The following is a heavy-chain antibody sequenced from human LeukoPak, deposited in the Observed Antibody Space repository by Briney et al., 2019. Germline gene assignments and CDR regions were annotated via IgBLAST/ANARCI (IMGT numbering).Heavy chain of an antibody. J-gene: IGHJ3*02. CDR2: IYYSGST. Sequence: SETLSLTCTVSGGSTSSYYWSWIRQPPGKGLEWIGYIYYSGSTNYNPSLKSRVTISVDTSKNQFSLKLSSVTAADTAVYYCARSIGGVIVEDAFDIWGQGTMVTVSS. D-gene: IGHD3-16*02. V-gene: IGHV4-59*01. CDR3: ARSIGGVIVEDAFDI. CDR1: GGSTSSYY.